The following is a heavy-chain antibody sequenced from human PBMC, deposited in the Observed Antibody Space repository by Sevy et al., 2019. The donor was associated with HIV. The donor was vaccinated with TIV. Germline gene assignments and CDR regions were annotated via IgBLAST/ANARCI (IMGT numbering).Heavy chain of an antibody. Sequence: GGSLRLSCAASGFTFTNYWMHWVRQAPGKGLVWVSRVDNDGSGTNYADPVKGRFTISRDNAKNTVYLQMNSLRAEDTAVYYCTRDMYGIDYWGQGTLVTVSS. J-gene: IGHJ4*02. CDR1: GFTFTNYW. D-gene: IGHD2-8*01. CDR3: TRDMYGIDY. V-gene: IGHV3-74*01. CDR2: VDNDGSGT.